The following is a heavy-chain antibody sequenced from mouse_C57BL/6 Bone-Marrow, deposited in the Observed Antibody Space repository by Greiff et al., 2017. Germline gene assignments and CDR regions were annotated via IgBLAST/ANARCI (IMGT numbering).Heavy chain of an antibody. CDR3: TRDMLYSNYVGFAY. D-gene: IGHD2-5*01. V-gene: IGHV5-9-1*02. CDR2: ISSGGDYI. J-gene: IGHJ3*01. CDR1: GFTFSSYA. Sequence: EVKVVESGEGLVKPGGSLKLSCAASGFTFSSYAMSWVRQTPEKRLEWVAYISSGGDYIYYADTVKGRFTISRDNARNTLYLQMSSLKSEDTAMYYCTRDMLYSNYVGFAYWGQGTLVTVSA.